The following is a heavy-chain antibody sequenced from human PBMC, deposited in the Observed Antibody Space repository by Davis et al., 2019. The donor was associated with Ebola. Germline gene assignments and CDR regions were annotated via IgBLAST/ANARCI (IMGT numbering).Heavy chain of an antibody. Sequence: GESLKISCEASGFALRSFSMSWVRQVPGKGLEWVAPISLGSTYIYYAKSVEGRFIASRDNDKNSLYLQMNNLGVDDTAFYYCARQSSARGWYDPWGQGTLVTVSS. J-gene: IGHJ5*02. D-gene: IGHD2-15*01. CDR1: GFALRSFS. CDR2: ISLGSTYI. CDR3: ARQSSARGWYDP. V-gene: IGHV3-21*01.